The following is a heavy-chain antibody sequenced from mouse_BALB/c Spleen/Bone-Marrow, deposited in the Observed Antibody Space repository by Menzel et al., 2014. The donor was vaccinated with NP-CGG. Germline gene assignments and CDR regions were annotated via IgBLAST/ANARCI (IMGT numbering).Heavy chain of an antibody. CDR3: ARVYGNYDAMDY. CDR2: INPSSGYT. V-gene: IGHV1-4*01. D-gene: IGHD2-1*01. J-gene: IGHJ4*01. Sequence: VQLQQSGAELARPGASVKMSCRASGYTFTTYTMHGVKQRPGQGLEWIGYINPSSGYTYYNQKFKDKATLTADKSSSAAYLQLSSLTSEDSAVYYCARVYGNYDAMDYWGQGTSVTVSS. CDR1: GYTFTTYT.